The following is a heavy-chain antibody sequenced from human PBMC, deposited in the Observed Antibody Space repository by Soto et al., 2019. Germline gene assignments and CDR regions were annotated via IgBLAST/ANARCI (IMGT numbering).Heavy chain of an antibody. CDR2: ISSSSSYI. V-gene: IGHV3-21*01. CDR1: GFTFSSYS. CDR3: ARDRTRSLNWFDP. Sequence: GESLKISCAASGFTFSSYSMNWVRQAPGKGLEWVSSISSSSSYIYYADSVKGRFTISRDNAKNSLYLQMNSLRAEDTAVYYCARDRTRSLNWFDPWGQGTLVTVSS. J-gene: IGHJ5*02.